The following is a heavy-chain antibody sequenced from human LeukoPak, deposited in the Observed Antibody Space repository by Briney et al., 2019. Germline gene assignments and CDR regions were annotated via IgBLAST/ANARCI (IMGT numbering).Heavy chain of an antibody. CDR2: INGDGTST. V-gene: IGHV3-74*01. J-gene: IGHJ4*02. CDR3: ARGPSGYHNT. CDR1: GFTSRNYW. Sequence: GGSLRLSCAGSGFTSRNYWMHWVRQTQEKGLVWVSRINGDGTSTAYADSVRGRFTISRDNAKNTLSLQMNSLRAEDTAVFYCARGPSGYHNTGGQGTLVTVSS. D-gene: IGHD5-12*01.